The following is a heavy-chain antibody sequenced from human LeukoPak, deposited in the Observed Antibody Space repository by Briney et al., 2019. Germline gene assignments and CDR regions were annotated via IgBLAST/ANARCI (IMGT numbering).Heavy chain of an antibody. CDR3: ATYCSHTSCHTGGGFQH. D-gene: IGHD2-2*02. J-gene: IGHJ1*01. CDR1: GGSISSGGCF. V-gene: IGHV4-61*02. Sequence: SQTLSLTCTVSGGSISSGGCFWSWIRQPAGKGLEWIGRIYTSGGTNYNPSLNSRVTVSIDTSTNQFSLRLTSVTAADTAVYYCATYCSHTSCHTGGGFQHWGQGTLVTVSS. CDR2: IYTSGGT.